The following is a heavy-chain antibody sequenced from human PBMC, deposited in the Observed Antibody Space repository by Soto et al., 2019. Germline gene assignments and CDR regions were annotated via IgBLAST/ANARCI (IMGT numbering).Heavy chain of an antibody. Sequence: PSEPLSLTRTVSGGPKSTYYWSWIRQPAGKGLEWIGRIYTTGSTNYNPSFKSRVTMSVDTSKNQFSLNLSSVIAADTAVYYCAMGSTVPGRRDYFDYWGQGTLVTVSS. J-gene: IGHJ4*02. V-gene: IGHV4-4*07. CDR2: IYTTGST. CDR1: GGPKSTYY. CDR3: AMGSTVPGRRDYFDY. D-gene: IGHD6-19*01.